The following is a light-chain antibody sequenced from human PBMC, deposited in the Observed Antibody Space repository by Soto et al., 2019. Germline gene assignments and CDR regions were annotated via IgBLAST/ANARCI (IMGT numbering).Light chain of an antibody. CDR2: DAS. Sequence: EIVVTQSRGTLSLSPGERATLSCRASQSVSSSYLAWYQQKPGQAPRLLIYDASNRATGIPARFSGSGSGTDFTLTISSLEPEDFAVYYCQQRSNWITFGQGTRLEIK. CDR1: QSVSSSY. V-gene: IGKV3-11*01. CDR3: QQRSNWIT. J-gene: IGKJ5*01.